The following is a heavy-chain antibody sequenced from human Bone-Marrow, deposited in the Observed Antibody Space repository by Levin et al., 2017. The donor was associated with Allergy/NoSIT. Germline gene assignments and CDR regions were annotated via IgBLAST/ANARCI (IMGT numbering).Heavy chain of an antibody. CDR3: ARVSYYGSGNYYDYNFDS. Sequence: SETLSLTCAVSGGSIYNSPYFWAWIRQPPGTGLEWIGSIYYTERSFYNPSLTSRVTISVDTSTNQFSLQLTSVTAADTAVYYCARVSYYGSGNYYDYNFDSWGQGTLVTVSS. CDR2: IYYTERS. D-gene: IGHD3-10*01. CDR1: GGSIYNSPYF. V-gene: IGHV4-39*07. J-gene: IGHJ4*02.